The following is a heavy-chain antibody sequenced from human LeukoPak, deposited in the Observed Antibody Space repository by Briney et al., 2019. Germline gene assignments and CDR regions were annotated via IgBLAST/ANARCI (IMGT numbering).Heavy chain of an antibody. Sequence: GGSLRLSCAASGFTFSSYSMNWVRQAPGKGLEWVSSISSSSSYIYYADSVKGRFTISRDNAKNSLYLQMNSLRAEDTAVYYCARKKITITLDGSGIYYDYWGQETLVTVPS. J-gene: IGHJ4*02. CDR2: ISSSSSYI. CDR1: GFTFSSYS. V-gene: IGHV3-21*01. D-gene: IGHD3-10*01. CDR3: ARKKITITLDGSGIYYDY.